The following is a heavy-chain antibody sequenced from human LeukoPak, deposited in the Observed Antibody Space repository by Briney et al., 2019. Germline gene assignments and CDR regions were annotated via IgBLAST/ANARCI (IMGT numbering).Heavy chain of an antibody. CDR1: GGSFSCYY. Sequence: KPSETLSLTCAVYGGSFSCYYWSWIRQPPGKGLEWIGEINHSGSTNYNPSLKSRVTISVDTSKNQFSLKLSSVTAADTAVYYCARGLWATGFDYWGQGTLVTVSS. D-gene: IGHD5-12*01. CDR3: ARGLWATGFDY. CDR2: INHSGST. V-gene: IGHV4-34*01. J-gene: IGHJ4*02.